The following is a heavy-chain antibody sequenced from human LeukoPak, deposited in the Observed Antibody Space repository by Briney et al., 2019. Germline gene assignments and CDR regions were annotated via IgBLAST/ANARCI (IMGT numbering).Heavy chain of an antibody. CDR1: GFTFSSYG. CDR2: ISYDGSNK. Sequence: GGSLRLSCAASGFTFSSYGMHWVRQAPGKGLEWVAVISYDGSNKYYADSVKGRFTISRDNSKNTLYLQMNSLRAEDTAVYYCAKDLVAAAFDYGGQGPLVTVSS. CDR3: AKDLVAAAFDY. D-gene: IGHD6-13*01. V-gene: IGHV3-30*18. J-gene: IGHJ4*02.